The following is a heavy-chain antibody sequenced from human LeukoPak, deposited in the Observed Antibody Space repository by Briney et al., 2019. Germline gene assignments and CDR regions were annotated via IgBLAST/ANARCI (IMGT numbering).Heavy chain of an antibody. CDR2: INHSGGT. D-gene: IGHD2/OR15-2a*01. J-gene: IGHJ3*02. CDR3: ARGFYAFDI. V-gene: IGHV4-34*01. CDR1: GGSFSGYY. Sequence: KPSETLSLTCAVYGGSFSGYYWSWIRQPPGKGLEWIGEINHSGGTNYNPSLKSRVTISVDTSKNQFSLKLSSVTAADTAVYYCARGFYAFDIWGQGTMVTVSS.